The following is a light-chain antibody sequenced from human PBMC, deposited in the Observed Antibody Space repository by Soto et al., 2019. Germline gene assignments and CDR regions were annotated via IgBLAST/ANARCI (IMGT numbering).Light chain of an antibody. Sequence: AIQLTQSPSSLSASVGDRVTITCRASQGISSALAWYQQKPGKAPKVLIYDASSLESGVPSRFSGSGSGTDFPLTISILQPEDFATFYCQKFNSYARTFVQGTRLE. CDR2: DAS. CDR3: QKFNSYART. CDR1: QGISSA. V-gene: IGKV1-13*02. J-gene: IGKJ5*01.